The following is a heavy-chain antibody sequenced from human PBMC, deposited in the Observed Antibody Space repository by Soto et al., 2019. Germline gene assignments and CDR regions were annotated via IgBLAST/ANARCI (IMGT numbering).Heavy chain of an antibody. CDR3: ARSRGDY. V-gene: IGHV3-48*03. J-gene: IGHJ4*02. CDR2: ISSTGLTT. Sequence: GGSLRLSCAASGFTFSSYEINWVRQAPGKGLEWVSYISSTGLTTYYADSLKGRFTISRDNPKNSLHLQMDSLRAEDTAVYYCARSRGDYWGQGTLVTVSS. CDR1: GFTFSSYE.